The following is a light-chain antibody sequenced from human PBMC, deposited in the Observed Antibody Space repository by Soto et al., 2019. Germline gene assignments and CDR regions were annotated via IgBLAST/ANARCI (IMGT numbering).Light chain of an antibody. J-gene: IGLJ2*01. CDR1: SSDVGGYNY. CDR2: DVS. V-gene: IGLV2-14*03. Sequence: QSALTQPASVSGSPGQSITISCTGTSSDVGGYNYVSWYQQHPDKAPKLMIYDVSNRPSGVSDRFSGSKSGNTASLTISGLQAEDEADYYFSSYTSSITVIFGGGTKLTVL. CDR3: SSYTSSITVI.